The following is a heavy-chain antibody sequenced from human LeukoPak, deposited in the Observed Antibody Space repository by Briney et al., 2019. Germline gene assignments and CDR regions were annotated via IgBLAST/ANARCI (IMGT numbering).Heavy chain of an antibody. J-gene: IGHJ4*02. Sequence: SETLSLTCAVYGGSFSGYYWSWIRQPPGKELEWIGEINHSGSTNYNPSLKSRVTISVDTSKNQFSLKLSSVTAADTAVYYCARSKALWFGELSRRFDYWGQGTLVTVSS. D-gene: IGHD3-10*01. CDR3: ARSKALWFGELSRRFDY. CDR1: GGSFSGYY. V-gene: IGHV4-34*01. CDR2: INHSGST.